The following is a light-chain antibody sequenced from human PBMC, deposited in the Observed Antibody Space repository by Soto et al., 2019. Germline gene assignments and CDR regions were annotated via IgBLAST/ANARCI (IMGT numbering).Light chain of an antibody. V-gene: IGLV2-8*01. J-gene: IGLJ2*01. CDR1: SSDVGGYNY. Sequence: QSVLTQSPSASGSPGQSVTTSCTGTSSDVGGYNYVSWYQQHPGKAPKLMIYEVTKRPSGVPDRFSGSKSGNTASLTVSGLQAEDEAVYYCSSYAGSNQAVVFGGGTKVTVL. CDR2: EVT. CDR3: SSYAGSNQAVV.